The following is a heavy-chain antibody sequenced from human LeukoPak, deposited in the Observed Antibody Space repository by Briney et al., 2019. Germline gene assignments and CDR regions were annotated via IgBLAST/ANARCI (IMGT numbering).Heavy chain of an antibody. CDR2: LSGGAGRT. J-gene: IGHJ4*02. V-gene: IGHV3-23*01. D-gene: IGHD6-13*01. Sequence: GGSLRLSCAASGFTFNNYAMNWVRQAPGKGLEWVSALSGGAGRTYYADSVKGRFTISRDNSKNTLCLQMNSLSAEDTAVYYCATDTGYSSSWLAFDYWGQGTLVTVSS. CDR1: GFTFNNYA. CDR3: ATDTGYSSSWLAFDY.